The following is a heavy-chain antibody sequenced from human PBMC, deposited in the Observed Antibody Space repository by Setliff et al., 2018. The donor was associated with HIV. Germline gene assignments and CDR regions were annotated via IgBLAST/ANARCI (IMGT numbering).Heavy chain of an antibody. V-gene: IGHV1-2*02. D-gene: IGHD2-21*02. CDR2: INPNSGGT. CDR3: ARVRYCGGDCYPDAFDI. CDR1: GYTFTGYY. Sequence: ASVKVSCKASGYTFTGYYMHWVRQAPGQGLEWMGWINPNSGGTNYAQRFQGRVTMTRDTSISTVYMELSRLRSDDTAVYYCARVRYCGGDCYPDAFDIWGQGTMVTVAS. J-gene: IGHJ3*02.